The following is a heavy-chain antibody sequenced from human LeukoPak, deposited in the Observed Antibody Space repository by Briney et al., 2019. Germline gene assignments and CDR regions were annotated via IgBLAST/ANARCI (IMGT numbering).Heavy chain of an antibody. CDR2: IYPGDSDT. D-gene: IGHD6-19*01. CDR3: ARHPGTRYSSGWYMSDY. CDR1: GYSFTSYW. V-gene: IGHV5-51*01. J-gene: IGHJ4*02. Sequence: GESPKISCKGSGYSFTSYWIGWVRQMPGKGLEWMGIIYPGDSDTRYSPSFQGQVTISADKSISTAYLQWSSLKASDTAMYYCARHPGTRYSSGWYMSDYWGQGTLVTVSS.